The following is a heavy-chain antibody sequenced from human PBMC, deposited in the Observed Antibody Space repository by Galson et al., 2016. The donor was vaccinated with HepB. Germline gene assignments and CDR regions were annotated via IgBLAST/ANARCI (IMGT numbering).Heavy chain of an antibody. J-gene: IGHJ4*02. D-gene: IGHD3-22*01. V-gene: IGHV3-23*01. CDR3: TMISWSTSSGFGF. Sequence: SLRLSCAASGFTFSNYGMSWVRQAPGKGLEWVSAVSGSGDNTYYADSVKGRFTISRDNSRNTVYVQINSLRAEDTAIYYCTMISWSTSSGFGFWGQGTRVTVFS. CDR1: GFTFSNYG. CDR2: VSGSGDNT.